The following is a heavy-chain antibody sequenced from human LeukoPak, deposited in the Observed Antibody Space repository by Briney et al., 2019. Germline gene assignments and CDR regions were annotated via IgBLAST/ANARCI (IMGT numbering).Heavy chain of an antibody. CDR1: GFTFYDYA. V-gene: IGHV3-9*01. CDR2: ISWNSGSI. CDR3: AKVGVAAAGPFDY. Sequence: GGSLRLSCAASGFTFYDYAMHWVRQAPGKGLEWVSGISWNSGSIGYADSVKGRFTISRDNAKNSLYLQMNSLRAEDTALYYCAKVGVAAAGPFDYWGQGTLVTVSS. J-gene: IGHJ4*02. D-gene: IGHD6-13*01.